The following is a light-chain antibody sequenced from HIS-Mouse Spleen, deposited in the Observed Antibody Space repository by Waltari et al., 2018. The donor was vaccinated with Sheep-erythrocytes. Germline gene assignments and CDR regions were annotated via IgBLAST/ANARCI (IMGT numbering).Light chain of an antibody. V-gene: IGLV3-19*01. CDR1: SLRSYY. J-gene: IGLJ2*01. Sequence: SSELTQDPAVSVALGQTVRITCQGDSLRSYYASWFQQKPGQAPVLVIYGKNNRTSGIPDRFSGSSSENTASLTITGAQAEDEADFYCNSRDSSGNHLGVVFGGGTKLTVL. CDR3: NSRDSSGNHLGVV. CDR2: GKN.